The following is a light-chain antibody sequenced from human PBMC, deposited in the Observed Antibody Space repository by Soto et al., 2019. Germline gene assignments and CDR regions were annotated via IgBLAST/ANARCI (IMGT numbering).Light chain of an antibody. J-gene: IGKJ2*01. CDR2: GAS. CDR3: NQYGSSPPYT. Sequence: EIVLTQSPGTLSLSPGERATLSCRASQSVSSRYLAWYQQKPGQAPRLLIYGASSMATGIPDRFSGSGSGIDFTLTISRLEPEDIAVYYCNQYGSSPPYTVGQGTKLEI. V-gene: IGKV3-20*01. CDR1: QSVSSRY.